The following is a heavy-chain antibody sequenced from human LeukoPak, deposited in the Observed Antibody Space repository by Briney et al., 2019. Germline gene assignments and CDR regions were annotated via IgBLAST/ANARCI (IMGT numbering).Heavy chain of an antibody. CDR3: ARQYYYDSSGYYNDY. CDR1: GYSFTSYW. Sequence: LGESLKISCKGTGYSFTSYWIGWVRQMPGKGLEWRGIIYPGDSDTRYSPSFQGQVTISADKSISTAYLQWSSLKASDTAMYYCARQYYYDSSGYYNDYWGQGTLVTVSS. J-gene: IGHJ4*02. CDR2: IYPGDSDT. D-gene: IGHD3-22*01. V-gene: IGHV5-51*01.